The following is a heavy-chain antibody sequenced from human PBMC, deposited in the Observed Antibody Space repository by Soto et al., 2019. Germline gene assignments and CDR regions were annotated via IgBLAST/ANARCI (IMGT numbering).Heavy chain of an antibody. D-gene: IGHD3-9*01. V-gene: IGHV1-18*01. Sequence: ASVKVSCKASGYTFTNFAISWLRQAPGQGLEWMGWIRAYNDDTNYTQKFQGRVTMTTDTSTNTAYMELRSLRSDDTAVYYCARLYYDILTGYYPLDYWGQGTLVTVSS. CDR1: GYTFTNFA. CDR3: ARLYYDILTGYYPLDY. J-gene: IGHJ4*02. CDR2: IRAYNDDT.